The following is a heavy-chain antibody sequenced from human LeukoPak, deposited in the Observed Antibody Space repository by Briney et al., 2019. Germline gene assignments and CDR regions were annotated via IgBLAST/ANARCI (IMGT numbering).Heavy chain of an antibody. D-gene: IGHD3-3*01. CDR3: ARDGITIFGVVTENWFDP. V-gene: IGHV3-48*02. Sequence: GGSLRLSCAASGFTFSSYSMNWVRPAPGKGLEWVSYISSSSSTIYYADSVKGRFTISRDNAKNSLYLQMNSLRDEDTAVYYCARDGITIFGVVTENWFDPWGRGTLVTVSS. J-gene: IGHJ5*02. CDR1: GFTFSSYS. CDR2: ISSSSSTI.